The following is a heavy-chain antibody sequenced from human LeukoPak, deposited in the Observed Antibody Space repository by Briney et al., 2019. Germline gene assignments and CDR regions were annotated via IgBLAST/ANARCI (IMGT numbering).Heavy chain of an antibody. V-gene: IGHV4-34*01. J-gene: IGHJ3*02. D-gene: IGHD2-15*01. Sequence: PSETLSLTCGVYGGSYSDYYWSWIRQPPGKGLEWIGEINHSGITNYNPSLKSRVTISLDTSKNQFSLKLSSVTAADTAVYYCATVGEGYCSGGSCYHDAFDIWGQGTMVTVSS. CDR1: GGSYSDYY. CDR3: ATVGEGYCSGGSCYHDAFDI. CDR2: INHSGIT.